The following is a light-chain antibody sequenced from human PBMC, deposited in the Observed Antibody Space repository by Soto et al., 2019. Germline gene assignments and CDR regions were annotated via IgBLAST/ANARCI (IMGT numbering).Light chain of an antibody. V-gene: IGLV1-44*01. CDR3: AALDDSLNVL. CDR2: GSS. Sequence: QSVLTQPPSASETPGQWVTISCSGSSSNIGSALLNWYQHLPGTAPKLLIYGSSQRPSGVPYRFSGSKSGTSASRAISGLQSEYYADYYCAALDDSLNVLFGGGTKLTVL. J-gene: IGLJ2*01. CDR1: SSNIGSAL.